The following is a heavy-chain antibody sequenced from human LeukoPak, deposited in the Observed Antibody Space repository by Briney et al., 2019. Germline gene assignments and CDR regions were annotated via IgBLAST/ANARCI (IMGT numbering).Heavy chain of an antibody. D-gene: IGHD3-22*01. CDR1: GFTFSNAW. CDR3: STTYYYDSSEGY. Sequence: GGSLRPSCAASGFTFSNAWMNWVRQAPGKGLEWVGRIKSKTDGGTTDYAAPVKGRFTISRDDSKNTLYLQMNSLKTEDTAVYYCSTTYYYDSSEGYWGQGTLVTVSS. J-gene: IGHJ4*02. CDR2: IKSKTDGGTT. V-gene: IGHV3-15*07.